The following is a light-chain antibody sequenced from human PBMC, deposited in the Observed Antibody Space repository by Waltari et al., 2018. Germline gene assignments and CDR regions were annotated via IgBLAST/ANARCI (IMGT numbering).Light chain of an antibody. V-gene: IGLV1-40*01. Sequence: QSVLTQPPPVSGAPGPRVPISCTGSRSHIGAGYDVHWYQQLPGTAPKLLIYDNNNRPSGVPDRFSGSKSGTSASLAITGLQAEDEADYYCQSYDRSLSGSVFGGGTKLTVL. CDR1: RSHIGAGYD. J-gene: IGLJ2*01. CDR2: DNN. CDR3: QSYDRSLSGSV.